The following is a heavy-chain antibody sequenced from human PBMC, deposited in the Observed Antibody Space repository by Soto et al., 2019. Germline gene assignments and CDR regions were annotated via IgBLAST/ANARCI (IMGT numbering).Heavy chain of an antibody. D-gene: IGHD6-13*01. V-gene: IGHV4-59*01. CDR1: GGSISSNY. CDR3: ARYRREAVAGYTLDN. J-gene: IGHJ4*02. Sequence: SETLSLTCTVSGGSISSNYWTWIRQPPGKGLEWIGYVYNSGSTNYNPSLKSRVTISEDTSKSQFSLKVNSMTAADTAVYSCARYRREAVAGYTLDNWGQGSLVTVSS. CDR2: VYNSGST.